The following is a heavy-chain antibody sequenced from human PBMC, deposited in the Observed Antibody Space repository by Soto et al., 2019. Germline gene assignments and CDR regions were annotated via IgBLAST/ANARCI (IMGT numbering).Heavy chain of an antibody. Sequence: LVQAWGGVVYPGGTLRLSCVASGVRFSDHNMNWVRQAPGKGLQWISYISSNSDTTYYADSVKGRFTVSRDNAKNALFLQMNSLRDDDTATYYCARLPKGSLVTAWGQGARVTVAS. CDR1: GVRFSDHN. D-gene: IGHD2-21*02. J-gene: IGHJ4*02. CDR2: ISSNSDTT. V-gene: IGHV3-48*02. CDR3: ARLPKGSLVTA.